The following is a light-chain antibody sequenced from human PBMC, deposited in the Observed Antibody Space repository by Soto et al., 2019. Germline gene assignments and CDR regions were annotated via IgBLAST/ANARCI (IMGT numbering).Light chain of an antibody. CDR2: EVS. J-gene: IGLJ1*01. V-gene: IGLV2-14*03. Sequence: QSVLTQPASVSGSPGQSIAISCTGTSSDVGGHNFVSWYQQHPGKAPKLLIYEVSNRPPGISTRFSGSKSGTTASLTISGLQAEDEVDYYCSSYTSTNTLYVFGTGTKVTVL. CDR1: SSDVGGHNF. CDR3: SSYTSTNTLYV.